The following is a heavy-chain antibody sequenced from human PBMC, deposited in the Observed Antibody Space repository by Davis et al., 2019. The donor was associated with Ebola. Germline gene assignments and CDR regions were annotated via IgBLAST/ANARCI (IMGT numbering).Heavy chain of an antibody. Sequence: GESLKISCKGSGYSFTSYWIGWVRQTPGKGLEWMGIIYPGDSDTRYSPSFQGQVTISADKSISTAYLQWSSLKASDTAMYYCARHVRYPSNKVYYGMDVWGQGTTVTVSS. D-gene: IGHD3-9*01. CDR1: GYSFTSYW. CDR3: ARHVRYPSNKVYYGMDV. CDR2: IYPGDSDT. V-gene: IGHV5-51*01. J-gene: IGHJ6*02.